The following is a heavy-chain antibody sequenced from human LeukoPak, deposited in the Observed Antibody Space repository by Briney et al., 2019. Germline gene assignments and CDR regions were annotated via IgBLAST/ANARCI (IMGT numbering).Heavy chain of an antibody. J-gene: IGHJ6*02. CDR1: GGTFSRYA. CDR3: ARVPSGYTPNANYYYGMDV. V-gene: IGHV1-69*04. D-gene: IGHD5-12*01. Sequence: ASVKVSCKASGGTFSRYAISWVRQAPGQGLEWMGRIIPIIGIVNYAQKFQGRVTITADKSTSTAYMELSSLRSEDTAAYYCARVPSGYTPNANYYYGMDVWGQGTTVTVSS. CDR2: IIPIIGIV.